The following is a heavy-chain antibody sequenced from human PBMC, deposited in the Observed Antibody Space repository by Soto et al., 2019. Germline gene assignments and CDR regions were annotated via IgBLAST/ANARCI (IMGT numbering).Heavy chain of an antibody. V-gene: IGHV4-30-2*01. CDR3: ARGPGYCSTTTCSEDWFDP. CDR2: IYRSGSS. CDR1: GASISGGDSS. J-gene: IGHJ5*02. D-gene: IGHD2-2*03. Sequence: TLCLTCGVSGASISGGDSSWSWIRQTPAKGLEWIGYIYRSGSSFYNPSLRSRVTMSVDTSKNQFSLRLNSVTAADTALYYCARGPGYCSTTTCSEDWFDPWGPGTLVTVSS.